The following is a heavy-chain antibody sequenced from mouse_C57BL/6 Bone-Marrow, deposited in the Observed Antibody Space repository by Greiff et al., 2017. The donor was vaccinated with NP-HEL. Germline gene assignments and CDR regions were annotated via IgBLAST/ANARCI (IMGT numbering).Heavy chain of an antibody. Sequence: QVQLQQPGAELVKPGASVTMSCKASGYTFPSYWITWVKQRPGQGLAWIGDIYPGSGSTNYNEKFKSKATLTVDTSSSTAYMQLSSLTSEDSAVYYCARKGDYGSEAWFAYWGQGTLVTVSA. CDR2: IYPGSGST. CDR1: GYTFPSYW. J-gene: IGHJ3*01. CDR3: ARKGDYGSEAWFAY. D-gene: IGHD1-1*01. V-gene: IGHV1-55*01.